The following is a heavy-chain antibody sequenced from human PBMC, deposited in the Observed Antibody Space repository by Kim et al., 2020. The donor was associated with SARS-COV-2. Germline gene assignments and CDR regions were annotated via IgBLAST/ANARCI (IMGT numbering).Heavy chain of an antibody. CDR2: LNNGGTSS. V-gene: IGHV3-74*01. D-gene: IGHD1-1*01. CDR1: GVSVTTYW. J-gene: IGHJ4*02. Sequence: GGSLRLSCTASGVSVTTYWMHWVRQVPGKGLQWVSRLNNGGTSSTYADFVKGRFAISRDNIKATLYLRMTSLRAEDTAVYFCARGGVTGSLLDYWGQG. CDR3: ARGGVTGSLLDY.